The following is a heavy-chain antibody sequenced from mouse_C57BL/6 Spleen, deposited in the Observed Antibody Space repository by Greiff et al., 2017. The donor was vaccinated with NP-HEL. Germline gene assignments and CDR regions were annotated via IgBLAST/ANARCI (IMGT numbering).Heavy chain of an antibody. J-gene: IGHJ3*01. D-gene: IGHD2-4*01. Sequence: EVKLLESGPELVKPGASVKMSCKASGYTFTDYNMHWVKQSHGKSLEWIGYINPNNGGTSYNQKFKGKATLTVNKSSSTAYMELRSLTSEDSAVYYSARDDYHEGFAYWGQGTLVTVSA. CDR1: GYTFTDYN. CDR3: ARDDYHEGFAY. CDR2: INPNNGGT. V-gene: IGHV1-22*01.